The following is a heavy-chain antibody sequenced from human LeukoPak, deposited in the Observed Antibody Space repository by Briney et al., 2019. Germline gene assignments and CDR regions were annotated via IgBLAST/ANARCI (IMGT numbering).Heavy chain of an antibody. CDR1: GFTFSSYA. Sequence: HPGGSLRLSCAASGFTFSSYAMSWVRQAPGKGLEWVSAISGSGCSTYYADSVKGRFTISRDNYKNMQYLKMNSLRDEDTAVYYCANKEGAAAGTFDYWGQGTLVTVSS. J-gene: IGHJ4*02. CDR3: ANKEGAAAGTFDY. CDR2: ISGSGCST. V-gene: IGHV3-23*01. D-gene: IGHD6-13*01.